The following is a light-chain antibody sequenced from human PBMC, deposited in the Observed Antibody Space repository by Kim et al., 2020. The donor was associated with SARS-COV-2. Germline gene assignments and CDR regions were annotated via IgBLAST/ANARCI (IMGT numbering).Light chain of an antibody. Sequence: SSELTQDPAVSVALGQTVRITCQGDSLRNYYPSWYQQKPGQAPVLVIYGKNNRPSGIPDRFSGSSSGNTASLTITGAQAEDEADYYCNSRDSSGNYLRVFGTGTKVTVL. CDR1: SLRNYY. J-gene: IGLJ1*01. CDR3: NSRDSSGNYLRV. CDR2: GKN. V-gene: IGLV3-19*01.